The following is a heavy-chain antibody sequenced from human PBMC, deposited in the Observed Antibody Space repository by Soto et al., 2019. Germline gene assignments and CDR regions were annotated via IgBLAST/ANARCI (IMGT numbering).Heavy chain of an antibody. CDR2: IHSSGST. CDR1: GGSIGSGGYY. CDR3: TRHNKVTSRQYSFDS. J-gene: IGHJ4*01. D-gene: IGHD2-2*01. Sequence: PSQTLSLTCTVSGGSIGSGGYYWSWNRQPPGKGLEWIGYIHSSGSTNYTPSLKSRVSISVDTSKNQFSLNLSSVTAADTAVFYCTRHNKVTSRQYSFDSWGQGTLVTVS. V-gene: IGHV4-30-4*01.